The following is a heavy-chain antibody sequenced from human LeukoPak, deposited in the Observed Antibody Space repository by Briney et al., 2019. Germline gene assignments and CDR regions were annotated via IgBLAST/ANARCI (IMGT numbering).Heavy chain of an antibody. V-gene: IGHV4-34*01. J-gene: IGHJ3*02. CDR1: GFTFSSYW. Sequence: GSLRLSCAASGFTFSSYWMHWVRQAPGKGLEWIGEINHSGSTNYYPSLKSRVTISVDTSKNQFSLKLSSVTAADTAVYYCARHPVAGTDAFDIWGQGTMVTVSS. CDR2: INHSGST. CDR3: ARHPVAGTDAFDI. D-gene: IGHD6-13*01.